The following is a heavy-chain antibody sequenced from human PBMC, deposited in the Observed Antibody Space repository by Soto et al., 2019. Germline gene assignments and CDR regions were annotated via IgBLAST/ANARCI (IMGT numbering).Heavy chain of an antibody. CDR1: GFTFSSYW. V-gene: IGHV3-7*03. CDR3: AKDRYSGSYREDYYYGMDV. J-gene: IGHJ6*02. D-gene: IGHD1-26*01. CDR2: IKQDGSEK. Sequence: PGGSLRLSCAASGFTFSSYWMSWVRQAPGKGLEWVANIKQDGSEKYYVDSVKGRFTISRDNAKNSLYLQMNSLRAEDTAGYYCAKDRYSGSYREDYYYGMDVWGQGTTVTVSS.